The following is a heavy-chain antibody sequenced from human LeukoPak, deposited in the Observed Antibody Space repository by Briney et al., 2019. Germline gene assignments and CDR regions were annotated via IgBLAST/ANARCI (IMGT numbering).Heavy chain of an antibody. CDR3: AKERFSSSWYDY. J-gene: IGHJ4*02. D-gene: IGHD6-13*01. CDR2: IRYDGSNK. Sequence: AGGSLRLSCAASGFTFSSYGMHWVRQAPGKGLEWVAFIRYDGSNKYYADSVKGRFTISRDNSKNTLYLQMNSLRAEDTAVYYCAKERFSSSWYDYWGQGTLVTVSS. CDR1: GFTFSSYG. V-gene: IGHV3-30*02.